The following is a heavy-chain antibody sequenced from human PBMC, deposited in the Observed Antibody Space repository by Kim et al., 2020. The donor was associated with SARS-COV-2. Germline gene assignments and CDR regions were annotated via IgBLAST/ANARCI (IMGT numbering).Heavy chain of an antibody. CDR2: IKNIGNSYTT. D-gene: IGHD3-10*01. CDR3: ARAGSYYVSWPDY. Sequence: GGSLRLSCAASGFTFRDYYMDWVRQAPGKGLEWVGRIKNIGNSYTTEYAASVKSRITITRDDSENPLYLQINSLKTEDAAVYYCARAGSYYVSWPDYWGQGTLVTVSS. V-gene: IGHV3-72*01. CDR1: GFTFRDYY. J-gene: IGHJ4*02.